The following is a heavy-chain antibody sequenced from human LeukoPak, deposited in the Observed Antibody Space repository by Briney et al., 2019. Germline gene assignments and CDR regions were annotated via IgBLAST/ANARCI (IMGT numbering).Heavy chain of an antibody. J-gene: IGHJ3*02. D-gene: IGHD4-23*01. CDR3: ATVGTVVRAFDI. CDR1: GYTLTELS. Sequence: ASVKVSCKVSGYTLTELSIHWVRQAPGKGLEWMGSFDPEDGETIYAQKFQGRVTMTEDTSTDTAYMELSSLRSEDTAVYHCATVGTVVRAFDIWGQGTKVTVSS. V-gene: IGHV1-24*01. CDR2: FDPEDGET.